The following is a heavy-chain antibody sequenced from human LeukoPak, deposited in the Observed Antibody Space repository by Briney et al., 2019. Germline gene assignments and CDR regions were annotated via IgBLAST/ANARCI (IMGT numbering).Heavy chain of an antibody. J-gene: IGHJ6*03. CDR2: ISSSSSYI. CDR1: GFTFSSYS. Sequence: GGSLRLSCAASGFTFSSYSMNWVRQAPGKGLEWVSSISSSSSYIYYADSVKGRFTISRDNAENSLYLQMNSLRAEDTAVYYCARVPPLLWFGELSYYYYYMDVWGKGTTVTVSS. D-gene: IGHD3-10*01. V-gene: IGHV3-21*01. CDR3: ARVPPLLWFGELSYYYYYMDV.